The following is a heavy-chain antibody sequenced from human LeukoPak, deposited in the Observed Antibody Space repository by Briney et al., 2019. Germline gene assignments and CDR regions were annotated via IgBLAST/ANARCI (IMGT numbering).Heavy chain of an antibody. D-gene: IGHD5-24*01. J-gene: IGHJ5*02. CDR2: INHSGST. Sequence: SETLSLTCAVYGGSFSGYYWSWIRQPPGKGLEWIGEINHSGSTNYNPSLKSRVTISVDTSKNQFSLKLSSVTAADTAVYYCARQRRWLQLGGGWFDPWGQGTLVTVSS. V-gene: IGHV4-34*01. CDR3: ARQRRWLQLGGGWFDP. CDR1: GGSFSGYY.